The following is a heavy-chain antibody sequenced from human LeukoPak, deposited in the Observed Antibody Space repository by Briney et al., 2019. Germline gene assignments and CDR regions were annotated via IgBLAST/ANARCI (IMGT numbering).Heavy chain of an antibody. V-gene: IGHV3-21*01. CDR3: ARDSNSWVVGDYYYYYMDV. Sequence: PGGSLRLSCAASGFTFSSYSMNWVRQAPGKGLEWVSSISSSSSYIYYADSVKGRFTISRDNAKNSLYLQMNSLRAEDTAVYYCARDSNSWVVGDYYYYYMDVWGKGTTVTVSS. CDR1: GFTFSSYS. J-gene: IGHJ6*03. D-gene: IGHD2-15*01. CDR2: ISSSSSYI.